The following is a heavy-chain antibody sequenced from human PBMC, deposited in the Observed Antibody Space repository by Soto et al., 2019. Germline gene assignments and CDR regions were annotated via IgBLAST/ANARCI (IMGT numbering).Heavy chain of an antibody. Sequence: QVQLQESGPGLVKPSETLSLTCTVSGGSVSSGSYYWSWIRQPPGKGLEWIGYIYYSGSTNYNPSLKSRVTISVDTSKNQFSLKLSSVTAADTAVYYCARDSEDYYNLWGQGTLVTVSS. J-gene: IGHJ5*02. D-gene: IGHD3-10*01. CDR2: IYYSGST. V-gene: IGHV4-61*01. CDR3: ARDSEDYYNL. CDR1: GGSVSSGSYY.